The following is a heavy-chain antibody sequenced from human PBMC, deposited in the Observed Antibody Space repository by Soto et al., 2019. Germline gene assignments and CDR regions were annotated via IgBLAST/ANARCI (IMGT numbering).Heavy chain of an antibody. CDR2: ISESGTTT. V-gene: IGHV3-23*01. CDR1: GFTFSNYA. CDR3: AKRAVMTGYYSFDY. D-gene: IGHD3-9*01. Sequence: GGSLRLSCTASGFTFSNYAMAWVRQAPGKGLEWVSAISESGTTTYDADSVKGRFTISRDNSKNTLYLQMKSLGAEDTAVYYCAKRAVMTGYYSFDYWGQGTLVTVSS. J-gene: IGHJ4*02.